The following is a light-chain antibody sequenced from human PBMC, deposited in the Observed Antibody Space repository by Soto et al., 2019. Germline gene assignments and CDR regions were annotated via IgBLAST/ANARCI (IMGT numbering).Light chain of an antibody. V-gene: IGLV1-44*01. CDR2: SNN. CDR3: AAWDDSLNVFYV. CDR1: SSNIGSNT. J-gene: IGLJ1*01. Sequence: QSVLTQPPSASGTPGRRVTISCSGSSSNIGSNTVNWYQQLPGTAPKLLIYSNNQRPSGVPDRFSGSKSGTSASLAISGLQSEDEADYYCAAWDDSLNVFYVFGTGTKVTVL.